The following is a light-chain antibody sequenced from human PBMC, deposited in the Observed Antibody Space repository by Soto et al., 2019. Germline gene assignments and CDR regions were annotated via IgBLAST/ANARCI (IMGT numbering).Light chain of an antibody. CDR2: AAS. Sequence: AIRMTQSPSSLSASTGARVPITCRASQGISSYLAWYQQKPGKAPKLLIYAASTLQSGVPSRFSGSGSGTEFTLTISGLQPDDFATYYCQQYNSYSPTFGQGTKVDIK. J-gene: IGKJ1*01. V-gene: IGKV1-8*01. CDR1: QGISSY. CDR3: QQYNSYSPT.